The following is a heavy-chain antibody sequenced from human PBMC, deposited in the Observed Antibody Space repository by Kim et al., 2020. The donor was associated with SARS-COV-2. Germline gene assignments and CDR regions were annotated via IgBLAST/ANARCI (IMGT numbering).Heavy chain of an antibody. J-gene: IGHJ6*03. V-gene: IGHV4-39*01. D-gene: IGHD6-13*01. CDR3: ARLSGSSSWYGNLGYYYYYMDV. CDR2: IYYSGST. Sequence: SETLSLTCTVSGGSISSSSYYWGWIRQPPGKGLEWIGSIYYSGSTYYNPSLKSRVTISVDTSKNQFSLKLSSVTAADTAVYYCARLSGSSSWYGNLGYYYYYMDVWGKGTTVTVSS. CDR1: GGSISSSSYY.